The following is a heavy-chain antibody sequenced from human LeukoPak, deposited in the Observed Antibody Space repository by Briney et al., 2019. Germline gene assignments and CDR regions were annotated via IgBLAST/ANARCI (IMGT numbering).Heavy chain of an antibody. CDR2: IIGSGGST. V-gene: IGHV3-23*01. D-gene: IGHD3-22*01. CDR3: AKQPGYYDSSVNGGYYYGMDV. CDR1: GFTFSSYA. J-gene: IGHJ6*02. Sequence: GGSLRLSCAASGFTFSSYAMSCVRQAPGKGLEWVSAIIGSGGSTYYADSVKGRFTISRDNSKNTLYLQMNSLRAEDTAVYYCAKQPGYYDSSVNGGYYYGMDVWGQGTTVIVSS.